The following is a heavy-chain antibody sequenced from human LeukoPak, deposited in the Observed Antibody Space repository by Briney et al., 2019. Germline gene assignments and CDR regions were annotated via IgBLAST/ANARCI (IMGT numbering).Heavy chain of an antibody. V-gene: IGHV3-21*01. CDR3: ARDDSSTWYFDY. Sequence: PGGSLRLSCAASGFTFSSYSVNWVRQAPGKGLEWVSSISSSSSYIYYADSVKGRFTISRDNAKNSLYLQMNSLRAEDTAVYYCARDDSSTWYFDYWGQGTLVTVSS. D-gene: IGHD6-13*01. J-gene: IGHJ4*02. CDR1: GFTFSSYS. CDR2: ISSSSSYI.